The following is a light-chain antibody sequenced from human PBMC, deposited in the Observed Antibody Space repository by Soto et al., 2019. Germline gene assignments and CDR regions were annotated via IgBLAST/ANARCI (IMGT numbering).Light chain of an antibody. CDR3: QHYITSLTT. Sequence: EVVLTQSPVTLSLSPGERATLSCRASQSVSSYLAWYQQKPGQAPRLLIYDVSNRATGIPARFSGSGSGTDFTLTISRLEPENFAVYYCQHYITSLTTFGQGTKVDIK. V-gene: IGKV3-11*01. CDR1: QSVSSY. CDR2: DVS. J-gene: IGKJ1*01.